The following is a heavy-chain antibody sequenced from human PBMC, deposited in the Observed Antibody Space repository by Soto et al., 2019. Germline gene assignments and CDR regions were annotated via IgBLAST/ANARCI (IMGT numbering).Heavy chain of an antibody. CDR2: IWYDGSNK. Sequence: AGGSLRLSCAASGFTFSSYGMHWVRQAPGKGLEWVAVIWYDGSNKYYADSVKGRFTISRDNSKNTLYLQMNSLRAEDTAVYYCAREKILTGYQYFEYWGQGTLVTVSS. D-gene: IGHD3-9*01. J-gene: IGHJ4*02. CDR1: GFTFSSYG. CDR3: AREKILTGYQYFEY. V-gene: IGHV3-33*01.